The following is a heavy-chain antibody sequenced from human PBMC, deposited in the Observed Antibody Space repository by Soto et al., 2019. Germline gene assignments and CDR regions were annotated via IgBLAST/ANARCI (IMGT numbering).Heavy chain of an antibody. D-gene: IGHD1-26*01. CDR2: ISSSSSYI. CDR1: GFTFSSYS. CDR3: ASGIVGAISFF. J-gene: IGHJ4*02. Sequence: EVQLLESGGGLVQPGGSLRLSCAASGFTFSSYSMNWVRQAPGKGLEWVSSISSSSSYIYYADSVKGRFTISRDNAKNSLYLQMNSLRAEDTAVYYCASGIVGAISFFGGQGTLVTVSS. V-gene: IGHV3-21*01.